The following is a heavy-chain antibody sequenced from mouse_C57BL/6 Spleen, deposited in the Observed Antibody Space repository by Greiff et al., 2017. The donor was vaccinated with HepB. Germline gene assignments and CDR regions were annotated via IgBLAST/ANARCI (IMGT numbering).Heavy chain of an antibody. CDR1: GYSITSGYY. J-gene: IGHJ4*01. CDR3: AREAYYSNYLYAMDY. Sequence: EVQLVESGPGLVKPSQSLSLTCSVTGYSITSGYYWNWIRQFPGNKLEWMGYISYDGSNNYNPSLKNRISITRDTSKNQFFLKLNSVTTEDTATYYCAREAYYSNYLYAMDYWGQGTSVTVSS. D-gene: IGHD2-5*01. V-gene: IGHV3-6*01. CDR2: ISYDGSN.